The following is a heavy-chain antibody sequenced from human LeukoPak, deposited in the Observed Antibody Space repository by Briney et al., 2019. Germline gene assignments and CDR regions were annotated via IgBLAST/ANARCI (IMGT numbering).Heavy chain of an antibody. V-gene: IGHV3-11*06. D-gene: IGHD5-12*01. Sequence: TPGGSLRLSCAASGFTFSDYYMSWIRQAPGEGLEWVSYISSSSSYANYADSVKGRFTISRDNTKNSLYLQMNSLRAEDTAVYYCVREGGYEPFDYWGQGTLVTVSS. CDR3: VREGGYEPFDY. CDR2: ISSSSSYA. CDR1: GFTFSDYY. J-gene: IGHJ4*02.